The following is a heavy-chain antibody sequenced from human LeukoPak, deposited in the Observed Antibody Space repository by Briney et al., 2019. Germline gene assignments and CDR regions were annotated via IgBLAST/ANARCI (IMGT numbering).Heavy chain of an antibody. CDR3: ARKRWLQPFNK. V-gene: IGHV4-34*01. Sequence: SETLSLTCAVYGGSFSGYYWSWIRQPPGKGLEWIGEINHSGSTNYNPSLKSRVTISVDTSKDQFSLKLSSVTAADTAAYYCARKRWLQPFNKWGQGTLVTVSS. J-gene: IGHJ4*02. D-gene: IGHD5-24*01. CDR1: GGSFSGYY. CDR2: INHSGST.